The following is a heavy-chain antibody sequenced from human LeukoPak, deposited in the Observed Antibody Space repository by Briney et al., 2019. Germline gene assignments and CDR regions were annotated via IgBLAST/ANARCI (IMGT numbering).Heavy chain of an antibody. CDR2: INHSGST. CDR1: GGSFSGYY. J-gene: IGHJ3*02. CDR3: ARVVGVSIDI. D-gene: IGHD1-26*01. V-gene: IGHV4-34*01. Sequence: PSETLSLTSAVYGGSFSGYYWSWIRQPPGKGLEWIGEINHSGSTNYNPSLKSRVTISVDTSKNQFSLKLISVTAADTAVYYCARVVGVSIDIWGQGTMVTVSS.